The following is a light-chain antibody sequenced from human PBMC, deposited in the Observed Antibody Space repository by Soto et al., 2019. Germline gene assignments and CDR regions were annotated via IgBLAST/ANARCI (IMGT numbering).Light chain of an antibody. CDR3: SSYAGSNKV. J-gene: IGLJ2*01. CDR2: EVS. CDR1: SSDVGGYNY. Sequence: QSALTQPPSASGSPGQSVTISCTGTSSDVGGYNYVSWYQQHPGKAPKLMIYEVSQRPSGVPDRFSGSKSGNTASLTVSGLQAEDEADYYCSSYAGSNKVFGGGTKLTFL. V-gene: IGLV2-8*01.